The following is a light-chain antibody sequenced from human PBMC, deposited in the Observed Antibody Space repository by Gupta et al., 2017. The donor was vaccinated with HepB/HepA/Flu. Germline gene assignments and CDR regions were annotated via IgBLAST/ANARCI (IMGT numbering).Light chain of an antibody. CDR1: QSVSRNY. J-gene: IGKJ4*01. CDR3: QHYSSSPLT. Sequence: EIVLTQSPDTLSLSPGERATLSCRASQSVSRNYLAWYQQKPGQAPRLLIYGASRRATGIPDRFSGIGYGTDFTLTISRLEPEDFAVYYCQHYSSSPLTFGGWTKVEIK. CDR2: GAS. V-gene: IGKV3-20*01.